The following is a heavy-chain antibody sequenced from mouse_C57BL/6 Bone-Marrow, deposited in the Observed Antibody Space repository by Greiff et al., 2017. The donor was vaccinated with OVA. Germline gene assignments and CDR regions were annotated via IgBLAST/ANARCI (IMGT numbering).Heavy chain of an antibody. J-gene: IGHJ1*03. CDR2: IWTGGGT. Sequence: VKLVESGPGLVAPSQRLSITCTVSGFSLTSYAISWVRQPPGKGLEWLGVIWTGGGTNYNSALKSRLSISKDNSKSQVFLKMNSLQTDDTARYYCARITTVVNWYFDVWGTGTTVTVSS. D-gene: IGHD1-1*01. V-gene: IGHV2-9-1*01. CDR1: GFSLTSYA. CDR3: ARITTVVNWYFDV.